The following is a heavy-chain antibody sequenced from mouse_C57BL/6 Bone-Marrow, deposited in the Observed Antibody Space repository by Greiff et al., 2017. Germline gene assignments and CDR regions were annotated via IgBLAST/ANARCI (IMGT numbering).Heavy chain of an antibody. CDR3: TKYEPYYFDY. Sequence: QVQLQQSGAELVRPGASVTLSCKASGYTFTDYEMHWVKQTPVHGLEWIGAIDPETGGTAYNQKFKGKAILTADKSSTTAYMELRSLTSEDSAVYYCTKYEPYYFDYGGQGTTLTVSS. J-gene: IGHJ2*01. CDR1: GYTFTDYE. CDR2: IDPETGGT. D-gene: IGHD2-12*01. V-gene: IGHV1-15*01.